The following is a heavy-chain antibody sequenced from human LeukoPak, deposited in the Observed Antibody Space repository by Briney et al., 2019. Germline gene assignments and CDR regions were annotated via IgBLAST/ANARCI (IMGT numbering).Heavy chain of an antibody. D-gene: IGHD3-22*01. Sequence: SETLSLTCTVSGGSISSYYWSWIRQPPGKGLEWIGYIYYSGSTNYNPSLKSRVTISVDTSKNQFSLKLSSVTAADTAVYYCARHIAYYYDSSGYRPLLGAFGIWGQGTMVTVSS. CDR3: ARHIAYYYDSSGYRPLLGAFGI. CDR1: GGSISSYY. V-gene: IGHV4-59*08. J-gene: IGHJ3*02. CDR2: IYYSGST.